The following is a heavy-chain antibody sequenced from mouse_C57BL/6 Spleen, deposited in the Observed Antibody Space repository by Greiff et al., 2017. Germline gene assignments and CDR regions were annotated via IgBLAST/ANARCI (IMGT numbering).Heavy chain of an antibody. J-gene: IGHJ4*01. CDR3: ARGNYYSNYVRYAMDY. D-gene: IGHD2-5*01. CDR1: GYTFTSYW. Sequence: QVQLQQPGAELVKPGASVKLSCKASGYTFTSYWMHWVKQRPGQGLEWIGMIHPNSGSTNYNEKFKSKATLTVDKSSSTAYMQLSSLTSEDSAVYYCARGNYYSNYVRYAMDYWGQGTSVTVSS. CDR2: IHPNSGST. V-gene: IGHV1-64*01.